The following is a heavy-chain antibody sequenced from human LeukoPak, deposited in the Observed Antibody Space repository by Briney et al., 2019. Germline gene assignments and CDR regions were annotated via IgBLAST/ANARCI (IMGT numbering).Heavy chain of an antibody. V-gene: IGHV1-46*01. CDR3: ARGTMAPVTSYYYYGMDV. J-gene: IGHJ6*02. CDR2: INPSGGST. D-gene: IGHD3-10*01. CDR1: GYTFTSYY. Sequence: ASVKVSCKASGYTFTSYYMHWVRQAPGQGLEWMGIINPSGGSTSYAQKFQGRVTMTGDTSTSTVYMELSSLRSEDTAVYYCARGTMAPVTSYYYYGMDVWGQGTTVTVSS.